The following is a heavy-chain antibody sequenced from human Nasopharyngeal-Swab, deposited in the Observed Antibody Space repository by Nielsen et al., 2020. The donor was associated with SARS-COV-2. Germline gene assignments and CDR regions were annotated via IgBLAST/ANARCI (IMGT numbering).Heavy chain of an antibody. CDR2: IRSKPFGGTT. V-gene: IGHV3-49*04. J-gene: IGHJ6*02. CDR3: CLAVTGVYIYYGLDV. Sequence: GESLKISCTASGFIFGDYAINWVRQTPGKGLEWVGFIRSKPFGGTTAYAASVKGRFTISRDDSKSIAYLQLNSLKTEDSAVFYGCLAVTGVYIYYGLDVWGQGTTVTVSS. CDR1: GFIFGDYA. D-gene: IGHD6-19*01.